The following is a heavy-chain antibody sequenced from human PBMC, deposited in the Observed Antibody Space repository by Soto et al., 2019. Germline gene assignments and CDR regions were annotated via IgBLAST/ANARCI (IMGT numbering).Heavy chain of an antibody. D-gene: IGHD6-19*01. CDR1: GFTFSSYA. CDR2: ISGSGGST. J-gene: IGHJ4*02. V-gene: IGHV3-23*01. Sequence: GGSLRLSCAASGFTFSSYAMSWVRQAPGKGLEWVSAISGSGGSTYYADSVKGRFTISRDNSKNTLYLQMNSLRAEDTAVYYCAKDHGIAVAGLLFDYWGQGTLVTVSS. CDR3: AKDHGIAVAGLLFDY.